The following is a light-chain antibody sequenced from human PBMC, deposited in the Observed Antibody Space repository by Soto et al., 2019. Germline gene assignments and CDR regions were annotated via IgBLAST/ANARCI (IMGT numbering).Light chain of an antibody. CDR1: SSDIGAYNY. CDR2: DVF. CDR3: TSYAGSNNVCV. Sequence: QSALTQPPSASGSPGQSVTISCSGTSSDIGAYNYVSWYQQHPGKAPKLMIYDVFKRPSGVPDRFSGSKSGNTASLTVSGLQAEDEADYYCTSYAGSNNVCVFGTGTKLTVL. J-gene: IGLJ1*01. V-gene: IGLV2-8*01.